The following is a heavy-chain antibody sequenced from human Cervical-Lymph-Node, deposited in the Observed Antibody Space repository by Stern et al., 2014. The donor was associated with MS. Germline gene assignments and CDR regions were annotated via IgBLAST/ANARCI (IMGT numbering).Heavy chain of an antibody. CDR3: ARHMRSYFAMDV. Sequence: EVHLVESGTEVKKSGESLKISCKGSGYSFTSYWIGWVRQMPGKGLEWMGGIYPADSATKYSPSFQGQVTISADKSTSTAYLQWSNLKASDTAMYYCARHMRSYFAMDVWGQGTTVIVSS. CDR2: IYPADSAT. J-gene: IGHJ6*02. CDR1: GYSFTSYW. D-gene: IGHD3-10*01. V-gene: IGHV5-51*01.